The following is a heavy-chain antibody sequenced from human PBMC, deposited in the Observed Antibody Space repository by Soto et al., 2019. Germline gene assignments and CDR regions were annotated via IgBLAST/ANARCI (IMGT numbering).Heavy chain of an antibody. V-gene: IGHV1-69*13. D-gene: IGHD6-6*01. CDR2: IIPIFGTA. CDR1: GGTFSSYA. Sequence: ASVKVSFKASGGTFSSYAISWVRQAPGQGLEWMGGIIPIFGTANYAQKFQGRVTITADESTSTAYMELSSLRSEDTAVYYCARGHNLSIAARLYYFDYWGQGTLVTVSS. CDR3: ARGHNLSIAARLYYFDY. J-gene: IGHJ4*02.